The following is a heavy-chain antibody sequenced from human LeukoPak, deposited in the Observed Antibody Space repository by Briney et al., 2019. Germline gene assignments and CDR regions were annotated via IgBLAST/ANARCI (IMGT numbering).Heavy chain of an antibody. J-gene: IGHJ6*03. D-gene: IGHD3-22*01. CDR1: GFTFSTYT. Sequence: GGSLRLSCAASGFTFSTYTMNWVRQPPGKGLEWVSNIATSSSTIYYADSVKGRFTISRDNAKNSLYLQMNSLRAEDTAVYYCAKGVQDMWLFNYYYYMDVWGKGTTVTVSS. V-gene: IGHV3-48*01. CDR3: AKGVQDMWLFNYYYYMDV. CDR2: IATSSSTI.